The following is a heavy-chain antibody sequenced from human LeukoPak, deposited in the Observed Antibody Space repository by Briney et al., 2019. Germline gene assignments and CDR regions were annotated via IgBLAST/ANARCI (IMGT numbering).Heavy chain of an antibody. CDR3: TKDQGTEYNIFDY. CDR2: VRYGGNIK. D-gene: IGHD3-9*01. Sequence: PGGSLRLSCAASEFTFSAYAMHWIRQAPGRGLEWVAFVRYGGNIKYYADSVKGRFTISRDNSKNTLYLQMNSLRPEDTAVYYCTKDQGTEYNIFDYWGQGTLVTVSS. J-gene: IGHJ4*02. V-gene: IGHV3-30*02. CDR1: EFTFSAYA.